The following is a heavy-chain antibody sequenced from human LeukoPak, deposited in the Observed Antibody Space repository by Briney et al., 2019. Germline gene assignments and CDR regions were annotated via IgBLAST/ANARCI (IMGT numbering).Heavy chain of an antibody. CDR2: IYYSGCT. CDR3: ARGAMVRGVTTYYFDY. V-gene: IGHV4-30-4*01. D-gene: IGHD3-10*01. J-gene: IGHJ4*02. CDR1: GGSISSGDYY. Sequence: SETLSLTCTVSGGSISSGDYYWSWIRQPPGKGLEWIGYIYYSGCTYYNPSLKSRVTISVDTSKNQFSLKLSSVTAADTAVYYCARGAMVRGVTTYYFDYWGQGTLVTVSS.